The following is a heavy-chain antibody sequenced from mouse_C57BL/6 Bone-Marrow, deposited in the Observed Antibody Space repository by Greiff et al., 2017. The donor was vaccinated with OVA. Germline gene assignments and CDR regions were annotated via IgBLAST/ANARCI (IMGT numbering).Heavy chain of an antibody. D-gene: IGHD4-1*01. CDR1: GYTFTSYG. CDR3: ARRGLGTY. Sequence: VQLVESGAELARPGASVKLSCKASGYTFTSYGISWVKQRTGQGLEWIGEIYPRSGNTYYNEKFKGKATLTADKSSSTAYMELRSLTSEDSAVYFCARRGLGTYWGQGTLVTVSA. CDR2: IYPRSGNT. J-gene: IGHJ3*01. V-gene: IGHV1-81*01.